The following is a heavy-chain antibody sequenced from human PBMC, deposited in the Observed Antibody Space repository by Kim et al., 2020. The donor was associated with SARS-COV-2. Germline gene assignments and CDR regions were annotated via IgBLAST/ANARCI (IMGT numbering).Heavy chain of an antibody. V-gene: IGHV3-30*02. D-gene: IGHD6-6*01. J-gene: IGHJ6*03. Sequence: YYGDPVKGRITTSRDNSKNTLYLQLNSLRADDTAIYYCAKQKLGYYMDVWGKGTTVVVSS. CDR3: AKQKLGYYMDV.